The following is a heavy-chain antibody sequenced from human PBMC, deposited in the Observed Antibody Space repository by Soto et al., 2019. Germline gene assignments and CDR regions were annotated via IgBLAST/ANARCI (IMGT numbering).Heavy chain of an antibody. J-gene: IGHJ6*02. Sequence: PSETLSLTCTVSVGSGSSGSYYWIWIRHPPGKGLEWIGYIYYSGSTNYNPSLKSRVTISVDTSKNQFSPKLSSVTAADTAVYYCARGADIVVVPAAIRADYYYGMDVWGQGTTVTVSS. D-gene: IGHD2-2*02. CDR3: ARGADIVVVPAAIRADYYYGMDV. CDR2: IYYSGST. CDR1: VGSGSSGSYY. V-gene: IGHV4-61*01.